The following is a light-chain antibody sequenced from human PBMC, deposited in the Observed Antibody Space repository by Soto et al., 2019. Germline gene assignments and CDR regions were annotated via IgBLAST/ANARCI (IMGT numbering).Light chain of an antibody. CDR2: DAF. V-gene: IGKV3-20*01. Sequence: EIVLTQSPATLSLSPGERATLSCRASQSVSSYLAWYQQRPGQAPRLLIYDAFSRANGIPVRFSGSASGTDFTLIISRLEPEDVAVYYCQQYGSLPKTFGQGTKVEIK. J-gene: IGKJ1*01. CDR3: QQYGSLPKT. CDR1: QSVSSY.